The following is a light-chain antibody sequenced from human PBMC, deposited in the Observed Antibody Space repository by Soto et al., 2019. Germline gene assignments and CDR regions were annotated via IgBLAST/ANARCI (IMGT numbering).Light chain of an antibody. Sequence: DIQMTQSPSTLSASVGDRVTITCRASQSIGRWLAWYQQKPGKAPRLLIYQASNLEVGVPSRFSGGGSGTQFTLTISSLQPEDFAVYFCQQYNSFSRTFGQGTNVDTK. V-gene: IGKV1-5*03. CDR3: QQYNSFSRT. CDR1: QSIGRW. J-gene: IGKJ1*01. CDR2: QAS.